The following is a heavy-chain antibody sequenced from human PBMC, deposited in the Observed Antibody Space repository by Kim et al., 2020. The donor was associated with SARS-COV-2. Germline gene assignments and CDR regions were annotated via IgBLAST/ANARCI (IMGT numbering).Heavy chain of an antibody. CDR2: IWYDGSQK. V-gene: IGHV3-33*01. Sequence: GGSLRLSCTASGFTFRSYGMHWVRQAPGKGLEWVAVIWYDGSQKYYGDSVKGRFTISRDNSKNTLYLQVNSLRVEDTVVYFCARNSDTLGFVYWGQGTLV. D-gene: IGHD2-15*01. J-gene: IGHJ4*02. CDR3: ARNSDTLGFVY. CDR1: GFTFRSYG.